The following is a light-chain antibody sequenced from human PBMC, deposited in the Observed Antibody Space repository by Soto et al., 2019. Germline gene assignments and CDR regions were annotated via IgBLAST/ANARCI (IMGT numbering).Light chain of an antibody. CDR1: SSDVGAYNY. J-gene: IGLJ1*01. CDR2: DVS. CDR3: SSYTSSSTYV. V-gene: IGLV2-14*01. Sequence: QSVLTQPASVSGSPGQSSTISCTGTSSDVGAYNYVSWYQQHPGKAPKVMIYDVSNRPSGVSNRFSGSKSGNKASLTISGLQAEDEADYYCSSYTSSSTYVFGTGTRSPS.